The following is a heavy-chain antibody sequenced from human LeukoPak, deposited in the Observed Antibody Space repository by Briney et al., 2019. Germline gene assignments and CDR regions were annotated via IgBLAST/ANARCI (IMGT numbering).Heavy chain of an antibody. CDR3: ARLHADSYFFDH. CDR1: GGSTNTGGYF. CDR2: IHYSDAT. J-gene: IGHJ4*02. Sequence: SETLSLTCTVSGGSTNTGGYFWSWIRQPPGQGLQWMGYIHYSDATYYRTSLKGRVTISIDRPKNQFFLNLNSVTAADTAVYYCARLHADSYFFDHWGQGSLVIVSS. V-gene: IGHV4-30-2*01. D-gene: IGHD4-17*01.